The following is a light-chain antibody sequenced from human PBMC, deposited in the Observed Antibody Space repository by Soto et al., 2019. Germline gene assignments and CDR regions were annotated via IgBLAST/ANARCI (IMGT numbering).Light chain of an antibody. CDR3: HQYKSWPFT. CDR1: QSLDRN. J-gene: IGKJ3*01. Sequence: EIVVTQSPATLSVSPGESATLSCRASQSLDRNLAWCRQKPGQAPRLLIYDATTRATGIPARFSGSGSGTEFTLTISSLQSEDFAIYYCHQYKSWPFTFGPGTKVEIK. CDR2: DAT. V-gene: IGKV3-15*01.